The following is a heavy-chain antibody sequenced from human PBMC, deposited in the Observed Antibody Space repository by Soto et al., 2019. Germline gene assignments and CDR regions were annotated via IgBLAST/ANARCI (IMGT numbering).Heavy chain of an antibody. J-gene: IGHJ3*02. D-gene: IGHD6-6*01. Sequence: QVQLVQSGAAVKKPGASVKVSCKASGYTFTGNYLHWVRQAPGQGLEWMGWINPDSGGTNYAQKFKGRVTVTRDTSISTAYMELSRLRSDDTAVYYCARDGDSSSPVDIWGQGTMVTVSS. CDR1: GYTFTGNY. CDR3: ARDGDSSSPVDI. V-gene: IGHV1-2*02. CDR2: INPDSGGT.